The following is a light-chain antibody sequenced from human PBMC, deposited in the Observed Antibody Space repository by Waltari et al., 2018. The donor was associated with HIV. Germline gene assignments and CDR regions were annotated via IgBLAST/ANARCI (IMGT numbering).Light chain of an antibody. CDR3: MLFFRTSYL. CDR2: SST. CDR1: TGPVGSGHS. J-gene: IGLJ2*01. V-gene: IGLV7-43*01. Sequence: QTVVTQEPSMTVSPGGTVTLTCSSATGPVGSGHSVNWFQQKPGQPPRPVSYSSTRRHPLTPERFSASLVGDRAALTLSNVWPEDQADYYCMLFFRTSYLFGGGTRVTVL.